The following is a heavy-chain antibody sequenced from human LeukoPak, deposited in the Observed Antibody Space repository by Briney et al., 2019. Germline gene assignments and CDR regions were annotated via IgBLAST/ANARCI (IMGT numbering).Heavy chain of an antibody. D-gene: IGHD3-22*01. CDR2: IIPILGIA. CDR3: AREFSYYDSSPDGTYYFDY. Sequence: ASVKVSCKASGGTFSSYAISWVRQAPGQGLEWMGRIIPILGIANYAQKFQGRVTITADKSTSTAYMELSSLRSEDTAVYYCAREFSYYDSSPDGTYYFDYWGQGTLVTVSS. J-gene: IGHJ4*02. V-gene: IGHV1-69*04. CDR1: GGTFSSYA.